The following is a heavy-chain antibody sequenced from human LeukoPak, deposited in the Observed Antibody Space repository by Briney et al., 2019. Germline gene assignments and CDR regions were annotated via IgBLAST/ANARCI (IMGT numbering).Heavy chain of an antibody. CDR3: TREDHSNYNY. D-gene: IGHD4-11*01. CDR2: IKQDGSDK. J-gene: IGHJ4*02. CDR1: GFTFSDYW. Sequence: GGSLRLSCAASGFTFSDYWMSWVRQAPAKGPEWVANIKQDGSDKYYVDSVKGRFTISRDNAKNALYLQMNSLRAEDTAVYYCTREDHSNYNYWGQGTLVTVSS. V-gene: IGHV3-7*01.